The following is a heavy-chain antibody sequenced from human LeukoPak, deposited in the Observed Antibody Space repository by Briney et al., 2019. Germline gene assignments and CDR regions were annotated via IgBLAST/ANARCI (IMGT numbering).Heavy chain of an antibody. D-gene: IGHD2-2*01. CDR3: AREGPQGYCSSTSCYRWFDP. Sequence: SQTLSLTCGISGDSVSSNSAAWNWIRQSPSRGLEWLGRTYYRSKWYNDYAVSVKSRITINPDTSKNQFSLQLNSVTPEDTAVYYCAREGPQGYCSSTSCYRWFDPWGQGTLVTVSS. CDR2: TYYRSKWYN. CDR1: GDSVSSNSAA. J-gene: IGHJ5*02. V-gene: IGHV6-1*01.